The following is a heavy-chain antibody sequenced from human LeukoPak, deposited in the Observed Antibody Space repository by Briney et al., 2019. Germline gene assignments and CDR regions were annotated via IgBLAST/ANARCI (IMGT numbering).Heavy chain of an antibody. CDR3: ARGGPGDYYYYGMDV. CDR1: GGTFSSYA. J-gene: IGHJ6*02. Sequence: SVKVSCKASGGTFSSYAISWVRQAPGQGLEWMGGTIPIFGTANYAQKFQGRVTITADESTSTAYMELSGLRSEDTAVYYCARGGPGDYYYYGMDVWGQGTTVTVSS. D-gene: IGHD7-27*01. CDR2: TIPIFGTA. V-gene: IGHV1-69*13.